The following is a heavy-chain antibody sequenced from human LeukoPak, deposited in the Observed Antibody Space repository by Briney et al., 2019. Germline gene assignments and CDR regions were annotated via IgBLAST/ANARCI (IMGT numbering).Heavy chain of an antibody. V-gene: IGHV3-48*02. CDR2: ISSSSRTV. J-gene: IGHJ4*02. CDR3: ARARDGSYDY. D-gene: IGHD1-26*01. Sequence: PGGSLRLSCAASGFXFTSTSINWVRQAPGKGLEWISYISSSSRTVHYADSVKGRFTISRDNAKNSLYLQMNSLRDEDTAVYYCARARDGSYDYWGQGTLVTVSS. CDR1: GFXFTSTS.